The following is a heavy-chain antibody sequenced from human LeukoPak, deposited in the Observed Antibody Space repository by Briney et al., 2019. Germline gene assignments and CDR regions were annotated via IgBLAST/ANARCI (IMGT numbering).Heavy chain of an antibody. Sequence: GGSLRLSRAASGFTFSSYSMNWVRQAPGKGLEWVSSISSSSGYIYYADSVKGRFTISRDNAKNSLYLQMNSLRAEDTALYYCAKGPPPYSSSWYYFDYWGQGTLVTVSS. CDR2: ISSSSGYI. J-gene: IGHJ4*02. CDR3: AKGPPPYSSSWYYFDY. CDR1: GFTFSSYS. V-gene: IGHV3-21*04. D-gene: IGHD6-13*01.